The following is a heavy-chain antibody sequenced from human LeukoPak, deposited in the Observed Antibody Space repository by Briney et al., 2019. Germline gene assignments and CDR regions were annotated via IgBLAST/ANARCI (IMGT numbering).Heavy chain of an antibody. CDR2: INPSGGST. CDR3: ARDREIVVVPAAAFYYYYGMDV. D-gene: IGHD2-2*01. V-gene: IGHV1-46*01. Sequence: ASVKVSCKASGYTFIGYYMHWMRQAPGQGLEWMGIINPSGGSTSYAQKFQGRVTMTRDTSTSTVYMELSSLRSEDTAVYYCARDREIVVVPAAAFYYYYGMDVWGQGTTVTVSS. CDR1: GYTFIGYY. J-gene: IGHJ6*02.